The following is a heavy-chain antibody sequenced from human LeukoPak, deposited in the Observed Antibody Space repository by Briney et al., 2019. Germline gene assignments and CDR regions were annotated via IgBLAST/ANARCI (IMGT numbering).Heavy chain of an antibody. Sequence: PSETLSLTCTVSGVSIVRHYWIWIRQPPGKGMEWIGHISYSGSTNYNPSLKSRVTISVDTSKNRVSLRLSSVTAADTAVYYCERDGEGDEGWDYWGQGTLVTVSS. J-gene: IGHJ4*02. CDR2: ISYSGST. CDR1: GVSIVRHY. CDR3: ERDGEGDEGWDY. V-gene: IGHV4-59*11. D-gene: IGHD7-27*01.